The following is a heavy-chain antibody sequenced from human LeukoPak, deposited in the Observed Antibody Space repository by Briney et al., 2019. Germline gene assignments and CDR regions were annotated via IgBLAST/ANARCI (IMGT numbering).Heavy chain of an antibody. CDR2: IDWDDDK. D-gene: IGHD3-9*01. CDR3: ARMDPYDILTGYHLNFDY. Sequence: SGPTLVTPTQTLTLTCTFSGFSLSTSGMRVSWIRQPPGKALEWLARIDWDDDKFYSTSLKTRLTISKDTSKNQVVLTMTNMDPVDTATYYCARMDPYDILTGYHLNFDYWGQGTLVTVSS. CDR1: GFSLSTSGMR. J-gene: IGHJ4*02. V-gene: IGHV2-70*04.